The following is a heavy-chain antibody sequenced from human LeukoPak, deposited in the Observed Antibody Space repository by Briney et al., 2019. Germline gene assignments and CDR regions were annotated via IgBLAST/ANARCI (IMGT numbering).Heavy chain of an antibody. J-gene: IGHJ5*01. Sequence: GIIPIFGTANYAQKFQGRVTITADESTSTAYMELSSLRSEDTAVYYCARVWSGYFNWFDSWGQGTLVTVSS. CDR2: IIPIFGTA. V-gene: IGHV1-69*01. D-gene: IGHD3-3*01. CDR3: ARVWSGYFNWFDS.